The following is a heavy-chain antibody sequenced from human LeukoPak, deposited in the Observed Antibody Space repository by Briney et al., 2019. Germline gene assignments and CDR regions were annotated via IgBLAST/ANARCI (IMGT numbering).Heavy chain of an antibody. J-gene: IGHJ6*02. V-gene: IGHV4-59*01. CDR3: ARELLYCSSTSCYRHGMDV. CDR1: GGSISSYY. Sequence: SETLSLTCTVSGGSISSYYGSWIRQPPGKGLEWIGYIYYSGSTNYNPSLKSRVTISVDTSKNQFSLKLSSVTAADTAVYYCARELLYCSSTSCYRHGMDVWGQGTTVTVSS. D-gene: IGHD2-2*01. CDR2: IYYSGST.